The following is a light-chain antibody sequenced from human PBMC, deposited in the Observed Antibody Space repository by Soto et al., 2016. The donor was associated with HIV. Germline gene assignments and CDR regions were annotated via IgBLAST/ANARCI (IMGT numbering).Light chain of an antibody. CDR3: TTELTVPCTT. CDR2: AAS. V-gene: IGKV1-9*01. CDR1: QGISSY. J-gene: IGKJ2*01. Sequence: DIQLTQSPSFLSASVGDRVTITCRASQGISSYLAWYQQKPGKDPKLLIYAASTLQSGVPSKFSGSGSGTEFTLTISSLQPEDFATYYCTTELTVPCTTFGQGTKRGDQT.